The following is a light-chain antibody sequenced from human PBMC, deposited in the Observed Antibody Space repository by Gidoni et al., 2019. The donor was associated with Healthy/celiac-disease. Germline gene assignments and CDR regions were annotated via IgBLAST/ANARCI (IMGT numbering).Light chain of an antibody. CDR2: GAS. V-gene: IGKV3-20*01. CDR1: QSVSSSY. Sequence: EIVLMHSPATLPLSPGERATLSCRASQSVSSSYLAWYQQKPGQAPRLLIYGASSRATGIPNRCSGSGCGADFTLTISRVEPEDFAVYYWQQYGSSPRAFGQGTKVEIK. J-gene: IGKJ1*01. CDR3: QQYGSSPRA.